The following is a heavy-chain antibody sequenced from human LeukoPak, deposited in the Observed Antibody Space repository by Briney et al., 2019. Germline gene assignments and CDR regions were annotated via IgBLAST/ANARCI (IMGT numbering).Heavy chain of an antibody. CDR2: INPNSGGT. CDR1: GYTFTGHY. D-gene: IGHD6-19*01. J-gene: IGHJ6*02. CDR3: ASPLIAVAGTQPYYYGMDV. V-gene: IGHV1-2*02. Sequence: ASVKVSCKASGYTFTGHYMHWVRQAPGQGLEWMGCINPNSGGTNYAQKFQGRVTMTRDTSISTAYMELSRLRSDDTAVYYCASPLIAVAGTQPYYYGMDVWGQGTTVTVSS.